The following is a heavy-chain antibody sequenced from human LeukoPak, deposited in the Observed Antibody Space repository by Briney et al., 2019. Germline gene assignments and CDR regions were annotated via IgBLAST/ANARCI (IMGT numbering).Heavy chain of an antibody. CDR3: ARDLGGYPFFMDV. Sequence: SETLSLTCSVSGGSIRSGDHHWAWVRQPPGKGLEFIGSLDESGRPYYNRPLKSRVSISGDTSGKQFFLNLTSVTAADTAVYFCARDLGGYPFFMDVWGRGTTVIVSS. CDR2: LDESGRP. J-gene: IGHJ6*03. CDR1: GGSIRSGDHH. V-gene: IGHV4-39*07. D-gene: IGHD2-15*01.